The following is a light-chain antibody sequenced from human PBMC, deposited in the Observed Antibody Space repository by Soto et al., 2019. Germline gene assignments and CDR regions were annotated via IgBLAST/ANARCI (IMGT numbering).Light chain of an antibody. CDR2: DAS. J-gene: IGKJ5*01. Sequence: EIVLTQSPATLSLSPGERATLSCRASQSVSSYLAWYQQKPGQAPRLLIYDASNRATGLPARFSGSGSGTDFTLTISSLEPEDFAVYYCQPRSNWPPITFGQGTRLEIK. CDR3: QPRSNWPPIT. CDR1: QSVSSY. V-gene: IGKV3-11*01.